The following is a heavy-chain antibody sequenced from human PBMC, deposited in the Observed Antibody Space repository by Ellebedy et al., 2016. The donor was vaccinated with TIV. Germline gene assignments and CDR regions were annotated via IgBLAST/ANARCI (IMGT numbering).Heavy chain of an antibody. D-gene: IGHD7-27*01. J-gene: IGHJ4*02. CDR2: IRFRDDII. CDR1: GFPFSNTDYS. CDR3: ARDENWAFDH. Sequence: PGGSLRLSCAASGFPFSNTDYSMNWVRQAPGKGLEWIAYIRFRDDIIFYADSVKGRFTTSGDKAKNSLHLQMNSLRDEDTAIYYCARDENWAFDHWGQGTLVTVSS. V-gene: IGHV3-48*02.